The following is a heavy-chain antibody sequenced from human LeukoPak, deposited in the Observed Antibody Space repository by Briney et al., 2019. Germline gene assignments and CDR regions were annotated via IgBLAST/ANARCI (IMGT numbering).Heavy chain of an antibody. V-gene: IGHV3-64D*09. CDR3: VKPANGLVSYFDY. Sequence: GGSLRLYCSASGFSLRSYAMRWVRQAPRKGLEYVSSISSNGGSTYYADSVKGRFTISRDNSKNTLYLQMSSLRAEDTAVYYCVKPANGLVSYFDYWGQGTLVTVSS. D-gene: IGHD3/OR15-3a*01. CDR1: GFSLRSYA. J-gene: IGHJ4*02. CDR2: ISSNGGST.